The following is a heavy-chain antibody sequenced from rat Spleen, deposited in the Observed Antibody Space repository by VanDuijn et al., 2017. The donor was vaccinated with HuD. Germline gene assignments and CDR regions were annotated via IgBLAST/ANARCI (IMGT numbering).Heavy chain of an antibody. Sequence: EVQLQESGPGLVKPSQSLSLTCSVTGHSITSSYRWNWIRKFPGNKLEWMGYINSAGSTNYNPSLKSRISLTRDTSKNQFFLQVNSVTTEDTATYYCARSSYYDGTPYYFDYWGQGVMVTVAS. CDR1: GHSITSSYR. D-gene: IGHD1-12*02. CDR3: ARSSYYDGTPYYFDY. CDR2: INSAGST. V-gene: IGHV3-3*01. J-gene: IGHJ2*01.